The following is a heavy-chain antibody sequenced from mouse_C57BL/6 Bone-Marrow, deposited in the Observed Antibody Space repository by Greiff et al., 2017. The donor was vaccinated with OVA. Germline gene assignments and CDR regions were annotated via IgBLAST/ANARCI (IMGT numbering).Heavy chain of an antibody. CDR3: ARPVYYGSSLYAMDY. CDR1: GYTFTSYW. D-gene: IGHD1-1*01. J-gene: IGHJ4*01. Sequence: QVQLQQPGAELVKPGASVKLSCKASGYTFTSYWMHWVKQRPGRGLEWIGRIDPNSGGTKYNEKFKSKATLTVDEPSSTAYMQLRSLTSEDSAVYYCARPVYYGSSLYAMDYWGQGTSVTVSS. CDR2: IDPNSGGT. V-gene: IGHV1-72*01.